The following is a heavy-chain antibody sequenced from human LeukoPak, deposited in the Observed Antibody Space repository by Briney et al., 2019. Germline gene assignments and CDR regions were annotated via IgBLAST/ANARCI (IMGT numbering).Heavy chain of an antibody. Sequence: GGSLRLSCATSGFTFSSNWMSWVRHVPGRGLDWVANIKPDGSAQYYAASVKGRFTISRDNYRDTLSLQMNSLRAEDTAVYYCAKKGNSDWLAFDTWGQGTMVTVSS. CDR3: AKKGNSDWLAFDT. V-gene: IGHV3-7*03. CDR1: GFTFSSNW. D-gene: IGHD6-19*01. CDR2: IKPDGSAQ. J-gene: IGHJ3*02.